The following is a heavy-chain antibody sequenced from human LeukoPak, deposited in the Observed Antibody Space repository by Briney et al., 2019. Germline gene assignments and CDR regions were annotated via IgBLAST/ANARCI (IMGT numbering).Heavy chain of an antibody. CDR2: MNPNSGNT. J-gene: IGHJ5*02. V-gene: IGHV1-8*01. CDR1: GYTFTSYD. D-gene: IGHD2-2*01. CDR3: ARVGCSSTSCYGSAWFDP. Sequence: AASVKVSCKASGYTFTSYDINWVRQATGQGLEWMGWMNPNSGNTGYAQKFQGRVTMTRNTSISTAYMELSSLRSEDTAVYYCARVGCSSTSCYGSAWFDPWGQGTLVTVSS.